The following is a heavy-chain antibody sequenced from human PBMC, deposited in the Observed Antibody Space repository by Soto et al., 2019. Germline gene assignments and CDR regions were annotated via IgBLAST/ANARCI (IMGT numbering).Heavy chain of an antibody. CDR3: ARAGLNYDFWSGYYPYYFDY. V-gene: IGHV4-30-2*01. Sequence: QLQLQESGSGLVKPSQTLSLTCAVSGGSISSGGYSWSWIRQPPGKGLEWIGYIYHSGSTYYNPSLKSRVTISVDRSKNQFSLKLSSVTAADTAVYYCARAGLNYDFWSGYYPYYFDYWGQGTLVTVSS. CDR2: IYHSGST. D-gene: IGHD3-3*01. J-gene: IGHJ4*02. CDR1: GGSISSGGYS.